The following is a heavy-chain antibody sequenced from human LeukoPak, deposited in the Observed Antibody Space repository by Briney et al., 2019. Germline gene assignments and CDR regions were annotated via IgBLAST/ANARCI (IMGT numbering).Heavy chain of an antibody. CDR2: ISGSGGST. Sequence: GGSLRLSCAASGFTFSSYAMSWVRQAPGKGLEWVSAISGSGGSTYYADSVKGRFTISRDNSKNTLYLQMNSLRAEDTAVYYCAKQKTPHGYSYGYYFDYWGQGTLVTVSS. J-gene: IGHJ4*02. D-gene: IGHD5-18*01. CDR1: GFTFSSYA. CDR3: AKQKTPHGYSYGYYFDY. V-gene: IGHV3-23*01.